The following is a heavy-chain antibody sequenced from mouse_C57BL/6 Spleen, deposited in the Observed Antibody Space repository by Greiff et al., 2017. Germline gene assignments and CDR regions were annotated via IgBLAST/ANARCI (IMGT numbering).Heavy chain of an antibody. CDR3: ARGGGFYYCGMDY. J-gene: IGHJ4*01. Sequence: QVQLKESGAELVKPGASVKISCKASGYAFSSYWLNWVKQRPGQGLEWIGQIYPGDGDTNYNGKFKGKATLTADKSSSTAYMQLSSLTSEDAAVYCCARGGGFYYCGMDYWGQGTSVTVSS. CDR2: IYPGDGDT. V-gene: IGHV1-80*01. CDR1: GYAFSSYW.